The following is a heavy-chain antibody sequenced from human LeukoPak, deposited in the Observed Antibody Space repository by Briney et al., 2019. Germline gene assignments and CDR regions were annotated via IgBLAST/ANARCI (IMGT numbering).Heavy chain of an antibody. CDR3: AREEREMATPVRAFDI. CDR1: GGSISSSSYY. D-gene: IGHD5-24*01. CDR2: IYYSGST. J-gene: IGHJ3*02. V-gene: IGHV4-39*07. Sequence: SETLSLTCTVSGGSISSSSYYWGWIRQPPGKGLEWIGSIYYSGSTYYNPSLKSRVTISVDTSKNQFSLKLSSVTAADTAVYYCAREEREMATPVRAFDIWGQGTMVTVSS.